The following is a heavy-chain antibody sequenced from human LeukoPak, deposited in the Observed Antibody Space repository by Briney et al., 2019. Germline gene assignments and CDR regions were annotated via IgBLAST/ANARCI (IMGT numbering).Heavy chain of an antibody. CDR1: GFTFDDYA. V-gene: IGHV3-9*01. D-gene: IGHD3-22*01. Sequence: GGSLRLSCAASGFTFDDYAMHWVRQAPGKGLEWVSGISWNSGSIGYADSVKGRFTISRDNAKNSLYLQMNSLRAEDTAVYYCARDYYDSSGYMPYYMDVWGKGTTVTVSS. CDR3: ARDYYDSSGYMPYYMDV. J-gene: IGHJ6*03. CDR2: ISWNSGSI.